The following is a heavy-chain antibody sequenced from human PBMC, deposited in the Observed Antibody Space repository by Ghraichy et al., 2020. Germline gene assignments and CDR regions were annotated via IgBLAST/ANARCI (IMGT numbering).Heavy chain of an antibody. Sequence: GESLNISCAASGFTFSTYWMTWVRQAPGKGLEWVATIRQDGSEKYYVDSVKGRFSISRDNAKNSLYLQMNSLRAEDTAVYYCARDDNYYDSSASIEGMGVWGKGTTVTVSS. V-gene: IGHV3-7*03. CDR2: IRQDGSEK. CDR3: ARDDNYYDSSASIEGMGV. CDR1: GFTFSTYW. J-gene: IGHJ6*04. D-gene: IGHD3-22*01.